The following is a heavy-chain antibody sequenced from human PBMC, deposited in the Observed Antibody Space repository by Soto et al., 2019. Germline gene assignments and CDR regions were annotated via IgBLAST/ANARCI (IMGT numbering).Heavy chain of an antibody. J-gene: IGHJ6*03. V-gene: IGHV4-59*08. CDR2: IYYSGST. Sequence: SETLSLTCTVSGGSISSYYWSWIRQPPGKGLEWIGYIYYSGSTNYNPSLKSRVTISVDTSKNQFSLKLSSVTAADTAVYYCARHQLTGYYSGYYYMDVWGKGTTVTVSS. CDR3: ARHQLTGYYSGYYYMDV. CDR1: GGSISSYY. D-gene: IGHD3-9*01.